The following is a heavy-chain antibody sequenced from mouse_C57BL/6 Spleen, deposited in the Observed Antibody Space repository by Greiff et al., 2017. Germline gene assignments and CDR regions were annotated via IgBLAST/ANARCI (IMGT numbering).Heavy chain of an antibody. CDR1: GYTFTSYN. CDR2: IYPGNGYT. CDR3: ARREGFPYYDMDC. J-gene: IGHJ4*01. Sequence: QVQLQESGAELVRPGASVKMSCKASGYTFTSYNMHWVKQTPRQGLEWIGAIYPGNGYTSYNQKFKGKATLTVDTSSSTAYMQLSSLTSEDSAVYFCARREGFPYYDMDCWGQGTSVTVSS. V-gene: IGHV1-12*01.